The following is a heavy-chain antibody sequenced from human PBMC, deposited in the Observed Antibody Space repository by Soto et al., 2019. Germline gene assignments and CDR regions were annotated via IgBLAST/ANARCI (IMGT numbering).Heavy chain of an antibody. CDR2: MNPNSGNT. D-gene: IGHD3-3*01. J-gene: IGHJ6*02. CDR1: GYTFTSYD. Sequence: ASVKVSCKASGYTFTSYDINWVRQATGQGLEWMGWMNPNSGNTGYAQKFQGRATMTRNTSISTAYMELSSLRSEDTAVYYCARGSHYDFWSGYFYGMDVWGQGTTVTVSS. CDR3: ARGSHYDFWSGYFYGMDV. V-gene: IGHV1-8*01.